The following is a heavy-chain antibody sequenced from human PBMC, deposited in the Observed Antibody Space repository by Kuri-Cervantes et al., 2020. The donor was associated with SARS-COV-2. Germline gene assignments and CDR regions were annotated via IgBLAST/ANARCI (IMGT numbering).Heavy chain of an antibody. Sequence: GESLKISCAAPGFTFSSYGMHWVRQAPGKGLEWVAVISYDGSNKYYADSVKGRFTISRDNSRNTLYLQMNSLRAEDTAVYYCANDQHGIVVVVAAIDSWGQGTLVTVSS. D-gene: IGHD2-15*01. CDR1: GFTFSSYG. J-gene: IGHJ4*02. CDR2: ISYDGSNK. CDR3: ANDQHGIVVVVAAIDS. V-gene: IGHV3-30*18.